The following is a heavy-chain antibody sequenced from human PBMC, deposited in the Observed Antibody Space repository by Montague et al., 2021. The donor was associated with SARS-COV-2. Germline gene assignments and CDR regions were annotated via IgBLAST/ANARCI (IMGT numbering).Heavy chain of an antibody. J-gene: IGHJ2*01. CDR1: GGSISTYY. V-gene: IGHV4-59*12. D-gene: IGHD2-2*01. Sequence: SETLSLTCTVSGGSISTYYWSWIRQPPGKGLEWIGYIYYSGSTNYSPSLKSRVTISVDTSKNQFSLKLSSVTAADTAVYYCARDGCNAHQNYCYFDLWGRGTLVTVSS. CDR3: ARDGCNAHQNYCYFDL. CDR2: IYYSGST.